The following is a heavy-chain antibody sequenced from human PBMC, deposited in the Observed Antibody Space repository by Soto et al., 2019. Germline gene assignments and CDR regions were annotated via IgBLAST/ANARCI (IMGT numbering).Heavy chain of an antibody. V-gene: IGHV3-21*01. J-gene: IGHJ6*02. CDR3: ASKQLPPHYYGMDV. Sequence: GGSLRLSCAASGFTFSSYSMNWVRQAPGKGLEWVSSISSSSSYIYYADSVKGRFTISRDNAKNSLYLQMNSLRAEDTAVYYCASKQLPPHYYGMDVWGQGTTVTVSS. CDR2: ISSSSSYI. D-gene: IGHD6-13*01. CDR1: GFTFSSYS.